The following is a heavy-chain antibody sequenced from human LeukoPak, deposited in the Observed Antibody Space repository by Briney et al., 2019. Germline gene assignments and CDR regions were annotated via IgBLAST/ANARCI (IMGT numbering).Heavy chain of an antibody. V-gene: IGHV4-34*01. J-gene: IGHJ6*03. CDR1: GVSLRGYY. CDR3: AQGRNYVSDYYFDV. D-gene: IGHD1-7*01. Sequence: SETLSLTCAVYGVSLRGYYWSWIRQSPEKGLEWIGEISHEGDSIYNPSLKSRLTLSVDMSKNQFSLKLRSVTAADTAVYYCAQGRNYVSDYYFDVWGKGTTVIVSS. CDR2: ISHEGDS.